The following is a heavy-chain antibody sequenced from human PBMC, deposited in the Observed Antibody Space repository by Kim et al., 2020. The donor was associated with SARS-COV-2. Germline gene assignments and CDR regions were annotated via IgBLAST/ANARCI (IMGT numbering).Heavy chain of an antibody. J-gene: IGHJ4*02. CDR1: GGSISSGGYY. V-gene: IGHV4-31*03. D-gene: IGHD3-10*01. CDR2: IYYSGST. CDR3: ARWNGSGSYWYDY. Sequence: SETLSLTCTVSGGSISSGGYYWSWIRQHPGKGLEWIGYIYYSGSTYYNPSLKSRVTISVDTSKNQFSLKLSSVTAADTAVYYCARWNGSGSYWYDYWGQGTLVTVSS.